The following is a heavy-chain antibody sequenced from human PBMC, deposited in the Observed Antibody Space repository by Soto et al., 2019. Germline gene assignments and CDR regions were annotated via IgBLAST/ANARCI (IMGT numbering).Heavy chain of an antibody. CDR3: ARDRAVDSSSWYNWFDP. D-gene: IGHD6-13*01. V-gene: IGHV1-18*01. CDR1: GYTFTSYG. CDR2: ISAYNGNT. Sequence: QVQLVQSGAEVKKPGASVKVSCKASGYTFTSYGISWVRQAPGQGLEWMGWISAYNGNTNYAQKLQGRVTMTTDTSRSTAYMELRSLRADDTAVYYCARDRAVDSSSWYNWFDPWGQGTLVTASS. J-gene: IGHJ5*02.